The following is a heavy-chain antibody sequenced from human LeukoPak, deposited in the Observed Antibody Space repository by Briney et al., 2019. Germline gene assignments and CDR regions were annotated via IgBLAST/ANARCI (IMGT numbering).Heavy chain of an antibody. D-gene: IGHD2-8*01. CDR2: IKSITYET. V-gene: IGHV3-15*01. CDR1: GFSFTDAW. CDR3: ARHNGFFN. Sequence: PGGSLRLSCAASGFSFTDAWMNWVRQAPGKGLEWVGRIKSITYETHYSAPVQGRFTISRDDSRTTLYLQMSSLRSDDTAVYYCARHNGFFNWGQGTLVTVSS. J-gene: IGHJ4*02.